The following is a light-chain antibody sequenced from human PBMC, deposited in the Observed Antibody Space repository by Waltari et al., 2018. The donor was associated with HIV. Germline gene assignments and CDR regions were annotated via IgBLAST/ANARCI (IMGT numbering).Light chain of an antibody. V-gene: IGKV1-39*01. CDR2: AAS. CDR1: QSISNY. CDR3: QQSYSTLGT. J-gene: IGKJ3*01. Sequence: DIQMTQSPSSLSASVGDSVTITCRASQSISNYLNWYQQKPGKAPKLLIYAASSLQSGVPSRFSGSGSGTDFTLTISSLQPEDFATYYCQQSYSTLGTFGPGTKVDIK.